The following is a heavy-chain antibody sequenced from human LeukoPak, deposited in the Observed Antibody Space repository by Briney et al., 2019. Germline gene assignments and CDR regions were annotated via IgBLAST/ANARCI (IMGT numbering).Heavy chain of an antibody. CDR2: INNDGSRT. Sequence: GGPLRLSCAASGFTLRNSWMFWVRQPPGKGLKYVSEINNDGSRTSYADSVKGRFTISRDGAENTLFLQMNSLRAEDTAVYFCARGGVSGGFDYWGQGTLVTVSS. J-gene: IGHJ4*02. V-gene: IGHV3-74*01. CDR3: ARGGVSGGFDY. D-gene: IGHD3-10*01. CDR1: GFTLRNSW.